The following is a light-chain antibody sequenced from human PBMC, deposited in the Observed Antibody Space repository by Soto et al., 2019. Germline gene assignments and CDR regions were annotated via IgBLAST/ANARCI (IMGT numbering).Light chain of an antibody. CDR2: AAS. CDR1: QGISNY. CDR3: QKYNSAPRT. V-gene: IGKV1-27*01. Sequence: DIQMTQSPSSLSASVGDRVTITCRASQGISNYLAWFQQKPGKVPKLLIYAASTLRSGVPSRFSGSGSGTDFTLTISSLQPEDVAIYYCQKYNSAPRTFGQGTKVEIK. J-gene: IGKJ1*01.